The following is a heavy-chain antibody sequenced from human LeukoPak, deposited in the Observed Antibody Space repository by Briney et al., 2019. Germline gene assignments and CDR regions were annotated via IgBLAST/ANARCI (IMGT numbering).Heavy chain of an antibody. CDR1: GGSISSSSYY. J-gene: IGHJ5*02. Sequence: PSETLSLTCTVSGGSISSSSYYWGWIRQPPGKGLEWIGSIYYSGSTYYNPSLKSRVTISVDTSKNQFSLKLSSVTAADTAVYYCARNRAIYGSGSYPFDPWGQGTLVTVSS. V-gene: IGHV4-39*01. D-gene: IGHD3-10*01. CDR3: ARNRAIYGSGSYPFDP. CDR2: IYYSGST.